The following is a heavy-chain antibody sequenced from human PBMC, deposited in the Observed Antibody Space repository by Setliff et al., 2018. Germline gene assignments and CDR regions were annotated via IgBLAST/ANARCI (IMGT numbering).Heavy chain of an antibody. CDR1: GYFISSGYY. J-gene: IGHJ4*02. CDR2: IYHSGST. CDR3: ARRHCSGGSCYSLNYFDY. D-gene: IGHD2-15*01. Sequence: SETLSLTCAVSGYFISSGYYWGWIRQPPGKGLEWIGSIYHSGSTYYNPSLKSRVTISVDTSKKQFSLKLSSVTAADTAVYYCARRHCSGGSCYSLNYFDYWGQGTQVTVS. V-gene: IGHV4-38-2*01.